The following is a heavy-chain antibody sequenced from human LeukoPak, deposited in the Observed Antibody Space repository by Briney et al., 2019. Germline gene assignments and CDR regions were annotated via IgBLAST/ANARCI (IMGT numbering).Heavy chain of an antibody. Sequence: ASVKVSCKASGYSHYMHWVRQAPGQGLEWMGIISPSGGSTDHAQKLRGRITMTRDTSASTVYMDLSSLTSEDTAMYYCATLGDGSSDIDYWGQGTLVTVSS. CDR2: ISPSGGST. CDR1: GYSHY. V-gene: IGHV1-46*04. CDR3: ATLGDGSSDIDY. D-gene: IGHD6-13*01. J-gene: IGHJ4*02.